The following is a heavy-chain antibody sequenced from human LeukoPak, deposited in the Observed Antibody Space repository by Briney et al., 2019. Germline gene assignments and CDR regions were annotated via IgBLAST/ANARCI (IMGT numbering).Heavy chain of an antibody. Sequence: GGSLRLSCAASGFTFSSYSMNWVRQAPGKGLEWVSSISSSSSYIYYADSVKGRFTISRDNAKNSLYLQMNSLRAEDTAVYYCAKDRTSYYGSGSSLNMDVWGKGTTVTISS. V-gene: IGHV3-21*01. CDR3: AKDRTSYYGSGSSLNMDV. D-gene: IGHD3-10*01. CDR1: GFTFSSYS. J-gene: IGHJ6*03. CDR2: ISSSSSYI.